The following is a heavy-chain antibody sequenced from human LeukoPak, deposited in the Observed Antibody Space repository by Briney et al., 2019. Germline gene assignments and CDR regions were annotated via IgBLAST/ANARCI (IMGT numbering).Heavy chain of an antibody. CDR3: ARKFLGSRGYYFDY. CDR1: GYTFTSYD. J-gene: IGHJ4*02. Sequence: ASVKVSCKASGYTFTSYDINWVRQATGQGLEWMGWMNPNTGNTGYAQKLQGRVTMTRNTSIRTAYMELSSLRSEDTAVYYCARKFLGSRGYYFDYWGQGTLVTVSS. CDR2: MNPNTGNT. V-gene: IGHV1-8*01. D-gene: IGHD3-10*01.